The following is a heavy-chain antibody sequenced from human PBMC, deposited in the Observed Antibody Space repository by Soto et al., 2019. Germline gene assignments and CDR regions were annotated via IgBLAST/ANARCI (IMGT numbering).Heavy chain of an antibody. CDR1: GGSISSSSYY. Sequence: LETLSLTCTVSGGSISSSSYYWGWIHQPPGKELEWIGNIYYPGNTNYDPSLKSRVTISVDTSKNQFSLKLDSVTAADTAVYFCERHSIWLLLSDYWGQGSLVTVSS. CDR3: ERHSIWLLLSDY. D-gene: IGHD3-22*01. V-gene: IGHV4-39*01. CDR2: IYYPGNT. J-gene: IGHJ4*02.